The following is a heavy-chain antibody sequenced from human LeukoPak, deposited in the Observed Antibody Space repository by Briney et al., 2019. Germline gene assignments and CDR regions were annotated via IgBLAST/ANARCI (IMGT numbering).Heavy chain of an antibody. D-gene: IGHD5-24*01. V-gene: IGHV3-30*02. CDR3: AKENTRDGYRHLHY. CDR2: IRYDENTK. J-gene: IGHJ4*02. CDR1: GFTFSSYS. Sequence: GGSLRPFCTASGFTFSSYSMQWIRQAPGKGLEWVACIRYDENTKYYADSVKGRFTVSRDNSENTLFLQMNSLRAEDTAVYYCAKENTRDGYRHLHYWGQGTLVTVSS.